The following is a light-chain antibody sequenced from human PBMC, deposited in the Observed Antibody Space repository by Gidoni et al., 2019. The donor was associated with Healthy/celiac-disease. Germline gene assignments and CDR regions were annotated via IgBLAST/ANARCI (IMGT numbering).Light chain of an antibody. CDR1: ALPKQY. V-gene: IGLV3-25*02. J-gene: IGLJ3*02. CDR2: NDS. Sequence: SDELTQPPSVSVSPGQTARITCSGDALPKQYAYWYQQKPGQAPVLVIYNDSERPSGIPERFSGSTSGTTVTLTISGVQAEDEADYYCQSADSSGTYRVFGGGTKLTVL. CDR3: QSADSSGTYRV.